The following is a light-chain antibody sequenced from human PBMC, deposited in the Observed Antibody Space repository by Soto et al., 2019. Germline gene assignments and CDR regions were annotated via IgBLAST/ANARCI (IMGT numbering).Light chain of an antibody. CDR1: QSISTY. V-gene: IGKV3-11*01. CDR3: QQRSNWLT. J-gene: IGKJ4*01. CDR2: DAS. Sequence: EIVLTQSPATLSLSPGERATLSCRASQSISTYLAWYQQKPGQAPRLLIYDASNRATGIPARFSGSGSGTDFTLTISSLEPEDVGVYYCQQRSNWLTFGGGTKVEIK.